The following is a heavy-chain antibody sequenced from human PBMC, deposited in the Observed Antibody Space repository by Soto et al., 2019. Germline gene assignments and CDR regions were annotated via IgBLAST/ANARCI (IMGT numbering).Heavy chain of an antibody. CDR2: IIPIFGTA. D-gene: IGHD3-22*01. V-gene: IGHV1-69*01. J-gene: IGHJ6*02. Sequence: QVQLVQSGAEVKKPGSSVKVSCKASGGTFSSYAISWVRQAPGQGLEWMGGIIPIFGTANYAQKFQGRVTITADESPSTAYMELSSLRSEDTAVYYCARDRDYYDSSGYSSPYGMDVWGQGTTVTVSS. CDR3: ARDRDYYDSSGYSSPYGMDV. CDR1: GGTFSSYA.